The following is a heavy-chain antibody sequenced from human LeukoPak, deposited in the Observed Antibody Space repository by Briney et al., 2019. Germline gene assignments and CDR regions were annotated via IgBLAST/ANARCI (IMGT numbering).Heavy chain of an antibody. J-gene: IGHJ4*02. Sequence: PGGSLRLSCVASGFTLRSYGMNWVRQAPGKGLEWVSYISTTSYYIYYADSVKGRFTISRDNAKNSLYLQMNSLRAEDTAVYYCARDHDRYDSSGYPYWGQGTLVTVSS. CDR1: GFTLRSYG. V-gene: IGHV3-21*01. D-gene: IGHD3-22*01. CDR3: ARDHDRYDSSGYPY. CDR2: ISTTSYYI.